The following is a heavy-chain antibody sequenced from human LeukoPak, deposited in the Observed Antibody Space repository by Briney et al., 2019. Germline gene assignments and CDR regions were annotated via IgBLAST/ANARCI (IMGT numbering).Heavy chain of an antibody. CDR2: IYTSGST. CDR3: ARASYSYDINGWVPFDY. V-gene: IGHV4-59*10. Sequence: PSETLSLTCAVYGGSFSRYYWNWIRQPPGKGLEWIGRIYTSGSTNYNPSLKSRVTISGDTSKNQFSLRLSSVTAADTAVYYCARASYSYDINGWVPFDYWGQGTLVTVSS. J-gene: IGHJ4*02. D-gene: IGHD3-22*01. CDR1: GGSFSRYY.